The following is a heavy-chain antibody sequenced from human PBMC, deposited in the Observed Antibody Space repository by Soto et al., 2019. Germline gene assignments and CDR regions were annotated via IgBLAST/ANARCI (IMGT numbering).Heavy chain of an antibody. CDR1: GFTFSSYG. D-gene: IGHD6-19*01. Sequence: QVQLVESGGGVVQPGRSLRLSCAASGFTFSSYGMHWVRQAPGKGLEWVAVISYDGSNKYYADSLKGRFTISRDNSKNTLYLQMNSLRAEETAVYYCASRGDIAVAGNPFDYYYYMDVWGKGTTVTVSS. CDR2: ISYDGSNK. V-gene: IGHV3-30*03. J-gene: IGHJ6*03. CDR3: ASRGDIAVAGNPFDYYYYMDV.